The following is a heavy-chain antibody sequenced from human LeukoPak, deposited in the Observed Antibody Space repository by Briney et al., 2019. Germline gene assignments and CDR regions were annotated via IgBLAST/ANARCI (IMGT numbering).Heavy chain of an antibody. V-gene: IGHV5-51*01. CDR1: GYSFTSYW. Sequence: PGESLQISCKGSGYSFTSYWIGWVRQMPGKGLEWMGTIYPGGSDARYSPSFQGQVTISADKSISTAYLQWSSLKASDTAIYYCARDYTRSSPFDYWGQGTLVTVSS. CDR2: IYPGGSDA. CDR3: ARDYTRSSPFDY. D-gene: IGHD2-2*02. J-gene: IGHJ4*02.